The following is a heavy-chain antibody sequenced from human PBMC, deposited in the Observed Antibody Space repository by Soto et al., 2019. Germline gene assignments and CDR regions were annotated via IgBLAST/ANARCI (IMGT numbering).Heavy chain of an antibody. Sequence: SETLSLTCTVSGGSISSYYWSWIRQPAGKGLEWIGRIYTSGSTNYNPSLKSRVTMSVDTSKNQFSLKLSSVTAADTAVYYCARDNPRYCSGGSCYHYYYYGMGVWDQGTTVTVSS. CDR1: GGSISSYY. V-gene: IGHV4-4*07. CDR3: ARDNPRYCSGGSCYHYYYYGMGV. D-gene: IGHD2-15*01. J-gene: IGHJ6*02. CDR2: IYTSGST.